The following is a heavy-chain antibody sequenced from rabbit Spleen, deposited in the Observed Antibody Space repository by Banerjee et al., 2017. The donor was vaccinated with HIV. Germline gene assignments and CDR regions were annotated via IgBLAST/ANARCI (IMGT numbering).Heavy chain of an antibody. CDR2: VGGGSGKT. CDR3: ARDGAGGSYFAL. D-gene: IGHD8-1*01. Sequence: QEQLEESGGGLVQPGASLTLTCKASGFDFSSSDYMCWVRQAPGKGLEWIACVGGGSGKTYYASWAKGQFTISKTSSTTVTLQMTSLTAADTATYFCARDGAGGSYFALWGQGTLVTVS. J-gene: IGHJ4*01. V-gene: IGHV1S45*01. CDR1: GFDFSSSDY.